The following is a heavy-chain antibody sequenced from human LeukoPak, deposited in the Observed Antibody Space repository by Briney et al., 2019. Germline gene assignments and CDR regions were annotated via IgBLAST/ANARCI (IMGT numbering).Heavy chain of an antibody. Sequence: SETLSLTCAVYGGSFSGYYWSWIRQPPGKGLEWIGEINHSGSTYYNPSLKSRGTISVDTSKNQFSLKLSSVTAADTAVYYCARHGKEQWLEDPFDYWGQGTLVTVSS. D-gene: IGHD6-19*01. CDR3: ARHGKEQWLEDPFDY. CDR2: INHSGST. J-gene: IGHJ4*02. CDR1: GGSFSGYY. V-gene: IGHV4-34*01.